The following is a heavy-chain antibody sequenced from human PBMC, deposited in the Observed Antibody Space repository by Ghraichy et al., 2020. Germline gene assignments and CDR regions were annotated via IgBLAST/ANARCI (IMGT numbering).Heavy chain of an antibody. J-gene: IGHJ6*03. CDR2: ISSSSSYI. CDR3: ARWNNIVVVPAAEHMDV. V-gene: IGHV3-21*01. D-gene: IGHD2-2*01. CDR1: GFTFSSYS. Sequence: GGSLRLYCAASGFTFSSYSMNWVRQAPGKGLEWVSSISSSSSYIYYADSVKGRFTISRDNAKNSLYLQMNSLRAEDTAVYYCARWNNIVVVPAAEHMDVWGKGTTVTVSS.